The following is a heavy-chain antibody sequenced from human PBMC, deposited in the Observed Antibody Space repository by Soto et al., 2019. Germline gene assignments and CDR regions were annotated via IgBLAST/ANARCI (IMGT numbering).Heavy chain of an antibody. CDR2: IYYSGRT. Sequence: SETLSLTCTVSGGSISSYYWSWIRQPPGKGLEWIVYIYYSGRTNYNPSLKSRVTISVDTSKNQFSLKLSSVTAADTAVYYCARGGSGSYYNEPPPVLIFGGQGTLVTVSS. CDR3: ARGGSGSYYNEPPPVLIF. V-gene: IGHV4-59*01. CDR1: GGSISSYY. J-gene: IGHJ4*02. D-gene: IGHD3-10*01.